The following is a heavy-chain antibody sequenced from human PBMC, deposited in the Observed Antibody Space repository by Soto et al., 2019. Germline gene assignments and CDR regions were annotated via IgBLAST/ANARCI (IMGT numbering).Heavy chain of an antibody. V-gene: IGHV5-51*01. D-gene: IGHD3-16*02. CDR2: IYPGDSDT. CDR3: AKFSRYSASPQGWFDS. Sequence: GESLKISCKSSGYSFTSYWIAWVRQMPGKGLDFMGIIYPGDSDTRYSPSFQGQVTVSVDKSISTAYLRWTSLKASDTAMYYCAKFSRYSASPQGWFDSWGQGTQVTVSS. CDR1: GYSFTSYW. J-gene: IGHJ5*01.